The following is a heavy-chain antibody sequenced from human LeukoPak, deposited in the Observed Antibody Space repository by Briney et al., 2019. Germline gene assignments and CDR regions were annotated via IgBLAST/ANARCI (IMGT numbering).Heavy chain of an antibody. Sequence: GASVKVSCKASGYTFTGYYMHWVRQAPGQGLEWMGRISPNSGGTNYAQKFQGRVTMTRDTSISTAYMELSRLRSDDTAVYYCARGWLLDIAGPFDYWGQGTLVTVSS. CDR1: GYTFTGYY. D-gene: IGHD2-15*01. V-gene: IGHV1-2*06. J-gene: IGHJ4*02. CDR2: ISPNSGGT. CDR3: ARGWLLDIAGPFDY.